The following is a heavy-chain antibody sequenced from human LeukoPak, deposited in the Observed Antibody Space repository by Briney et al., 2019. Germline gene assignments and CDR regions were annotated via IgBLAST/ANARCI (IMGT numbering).Heavy chain of an antibody. CDR2: INSDGSST. CDR1: GFTFSSYW. CDR3: STGSGHAFDI. J-gene: IGHJ3*02. Sequence: GGSLRLSCAASGFTFSSYWMHWVRQVPGKGLVWVSRINSDGSSTSYADSVKGRFTISRDNAKNTLYVQMNSLRAEDTAVYYCSTGSGHAFDIWGRGTMVSVSS. D-gene: IGHD3-10*01. V-gene: IGHV3-74*01.